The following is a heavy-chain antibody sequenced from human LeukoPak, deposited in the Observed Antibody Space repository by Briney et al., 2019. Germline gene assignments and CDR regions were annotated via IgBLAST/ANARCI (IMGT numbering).Heavy chain of an antibody. J-gene: IGHJ3*02. CDR2: IYYSGST. D-gene: IGHD2-15*01. CDR3: AGGGNISPI. Sequence: KPSETLSLTCTVSGGSISSYYWSWIRQPPGKGLEWIGYIYYSGSTNYNPSLKSRVTISVDTSKNQFSLKLSSVTAADTAVYYCAGGGNISPIWGQGTMVTVSS. CDR1: GGSISSYY. V-gene: IGHV4-59*12.